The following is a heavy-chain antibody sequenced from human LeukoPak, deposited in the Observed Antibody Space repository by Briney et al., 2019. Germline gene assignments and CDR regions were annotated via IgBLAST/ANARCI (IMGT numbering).Heavy chain of an antibody. CDR1: GGTFSSYA. CDR2: IIPIFGIA. J-gene: IGHJ4*02. V-gene: IGHV1-69*04. CDR3: GRWLGADCGGDCYDY. D-gene: IGHD2-21*01. Sequence: SVKVSCKASGGTFSSYAIDWVRQAPGQGLEWMGRIIPIFGIANYAQKFQGRVTITADKSTSTAYMELSSLRSEDTAVYYCGRWLGADCGGDCYDYWGQGTLVTVSS.